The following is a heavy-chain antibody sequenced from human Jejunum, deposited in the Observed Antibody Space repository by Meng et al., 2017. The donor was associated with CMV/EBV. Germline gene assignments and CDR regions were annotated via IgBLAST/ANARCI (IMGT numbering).Heavy chain of an antibody. CDR1: GIALKSSGMG. D-gene: IGHD2-15*01. V-gene: IGHV2-5*02. J-gene: IGHJ4*02. CDR2: IYGDDDK. Sequence: SGIALKSSGMGGGLKRQPPGKALEWLALIYGDDDKRYSPSLNTRLTITKDTFKNQVVLRMTNMDPVDTATYYCAYSYCSTGTCYSFYYWGQGTLVTVSS. CDR3: AYSYCSTGTCYSFYY.